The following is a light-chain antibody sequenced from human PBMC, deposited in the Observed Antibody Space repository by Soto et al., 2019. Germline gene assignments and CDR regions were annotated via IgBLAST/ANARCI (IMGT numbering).Light chain of an antibody. CDR2: ASS. J-gene: IGKJ2*01. CDR1: QSVSSA. CDR3: QQYNSWPPRYT. Sequence: DIVLTQSPATLSVSPGERVTLSCRASQSVSSALAWYQQKPGQAPRLLIYASSTRATGVPDRFSGSGSGTYLTLTIRGLKSEDFAIYYCQQYNSWPPRYTFGQGTTLQI. V-gene: IGKV3-15*01.